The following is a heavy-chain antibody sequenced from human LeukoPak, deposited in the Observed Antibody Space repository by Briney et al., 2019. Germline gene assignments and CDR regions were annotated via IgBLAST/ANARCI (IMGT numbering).Heavy chain of an antibody. CDR3: ARGYCSSTSCLDYYYYYMDV. V-gene: IGHV3-21*01. Sequence: PGGSLRLSCAASGATFSSHSMTWVRQAPGKGLEWVSSISSSSDYIYYADSVRGRFTISRDNAKNSLYLQMNSLRAEDTAVYYCARGYCSSTSCLDYYYYYMDVWGKGTTVTVSS. D-gene: IGHD2-2*01. CDR1: GATFSSHS. J-gene: IGHJ6*03. CDR2: ISSSSDYI.